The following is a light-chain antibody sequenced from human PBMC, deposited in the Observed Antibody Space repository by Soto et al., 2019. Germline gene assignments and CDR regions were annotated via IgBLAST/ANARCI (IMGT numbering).Light chain of an antibody. Sequence: EIVLTQSPGTLSLSPGERATLSCRATQTVSSNQLAWYQQKPGQAPTLLIHGASTRAAGIPDRFSGSGFGTDFILTISRLEPEDFAVYYCQVYGSSPKTFGQGTKVEVK. CDR3: QVYGSSPKT. CDR2: GAS. V-gene: IGKV3-20*01. J-gene: IGKJ1*01. CDR1: QTVSSNQ.